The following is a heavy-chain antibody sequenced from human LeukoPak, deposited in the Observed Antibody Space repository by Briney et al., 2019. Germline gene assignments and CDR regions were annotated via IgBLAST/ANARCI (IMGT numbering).Heavy chain of an antibody. CDR3: ARVFDSGSQAYFYYMDV. Sequence: PSETLSLTCTVSGGSISSSSYYWGWIRQPPGKGLEWIGNIYYSGSTYYNPSLKSRVTISVDTSKNQFSLKLSSVTAADTAVYYCARVFDSGSQAYFYYMDVWGKGTTVTIFS. J-gene: IGHJ6*03. CDR2: IYYSGST. CDR1: GGSISSSSYY. V-gene: IGHV4-39*07. D-gene: IGHD3-10*01.